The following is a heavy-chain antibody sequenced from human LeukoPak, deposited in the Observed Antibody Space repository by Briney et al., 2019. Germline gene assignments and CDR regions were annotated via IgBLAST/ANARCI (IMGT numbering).Heavy chain of an antibody. CDR2: ISGGST. CDR1: GFTVSSNE. CDR3: ASGWSDAFDI. J-gene: IGHJ3*02. D-gene: IGHD6-19*01. Sequence: GSLRLSCAASGFTVSSNEMSWVRQAPGKGLEWVSSISGGSTYYADSRKGRFTISRDNAKNSLYLQMNSLRAEDTAVYYCASGWSDAFDIWGQGTMVTVSS. V-gene: IGHV3-38-3*01.